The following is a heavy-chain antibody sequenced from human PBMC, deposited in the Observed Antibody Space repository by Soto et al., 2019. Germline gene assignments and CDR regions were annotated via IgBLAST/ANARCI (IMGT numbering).Heavy chain of an antibody. V-gene: IGHV3-23*01. D-gene: IGHD2-15*01. J-gene: IGHJ3*02. CDR2: IGGDGGDT. CDR1: GFTFISYA. CDR3: AKGRIDNNSVWVTFDI. Sequence: GGSLILSCAASGFTFISYAMSWVRQAPGKGLEWVSGIGGDGGDTNYADSVKGRFTISRDNSRSTLSLHMNYLRVEDTAVYYCAKGRIDNNSVWVTFDIWGQGTMVRVSS.